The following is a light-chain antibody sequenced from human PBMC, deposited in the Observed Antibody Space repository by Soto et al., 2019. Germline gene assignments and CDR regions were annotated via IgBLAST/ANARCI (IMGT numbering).Light chain of an antibody. CDR3: AAWDDSLNAVV. J-gene: IGLJ1*01. V-gene: IGLV1-44*01. Sequence: QSVLTQPPSASGTPGQRVTISCSGSSSNIGGNTVNWYQQLPGTAPKLLIYGNDQRPSGVPDRFSGSKSGTSASLAISGLQSEDGAEYYCAAWDDSLNAVVFGTGTKRTVL. CDR1: SSNIGGNT. CDR2: GND.